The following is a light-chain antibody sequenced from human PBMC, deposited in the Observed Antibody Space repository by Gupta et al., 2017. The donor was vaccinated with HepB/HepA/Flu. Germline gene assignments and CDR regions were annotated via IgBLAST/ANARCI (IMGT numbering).Light chain of an antibody. CDR1: SSNIGTGYD. CDR3: QSYDSSLRGSV. J-gene: IGLJ3*02. CDR2: SDN. Sequence: QAVLTQPPSVSGAPGQRVTISCTGSSSNIGTGYDVHWYQQLPGTAPKLLIFSDNNRPSGVPDRCSGSKSGTSASLAITGLQTEDEADYYCQSYDSSLRGSVFGGGTKVTVL. V-gene: IGLV1-40*01.